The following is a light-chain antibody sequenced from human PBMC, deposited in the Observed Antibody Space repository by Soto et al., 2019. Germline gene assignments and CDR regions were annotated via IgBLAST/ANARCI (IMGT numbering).Light chain of an antibody. Sequence: DIQMTQSPSSLSASVGDRVTITCRAGQYIGRYLNWYQQKPGKAPKLLIYAASSLHSGVPSRFSGSGSGTDFTLTISSLQPEDFATYYCQQTYSAPITFGGATKVDI. J-gene: IGKJ4*01. CDR3: QQTYSAPIT. CDR1: QYIGRY. CDR2: AAS. V-gene: IGKV1-39*01.